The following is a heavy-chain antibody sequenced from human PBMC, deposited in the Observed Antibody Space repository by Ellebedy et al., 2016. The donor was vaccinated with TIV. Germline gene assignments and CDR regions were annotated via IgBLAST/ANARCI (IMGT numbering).Heavy chain of an antibody. Sequence: AASVKVSCKASGYTFTSYGISWVRQAPGQGLEWMGWISAYNGNTNYAQKLQGRVTMTTDTSTSTAYMELRSLRSDDTAVYYCATERRDGYNFQSDYWGQGTLVTVSS. V-gene: IGHV1-18*04. CDR1: GYTFTSYG. D-gene: IGHD5-24*01. CDR3: ATERRDGYNFQSDY. CDR2: ISAYNGNT. J-gene: IGHJ4*02.